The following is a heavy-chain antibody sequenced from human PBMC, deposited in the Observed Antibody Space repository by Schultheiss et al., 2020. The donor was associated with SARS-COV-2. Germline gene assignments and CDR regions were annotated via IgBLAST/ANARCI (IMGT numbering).Heavy chain of an antibody. J-gene: IGHJ5*02. D-gene: IGHD2-2*02. Sequence: SETLSLTCTVSGGSISSYYWSWIRQPPGKGLEWIGEINHSGSTNYKPSLKSRVTISVDASKSQFTLKLSSVTAADTAVYYCARELAYLNWFDPWGQGTLVTVSS. V-gene: IGHV4-34*01. CDR3: ARELAYLNWFDP. CDR2: INHSGST. CDR1: GGSISSYY.